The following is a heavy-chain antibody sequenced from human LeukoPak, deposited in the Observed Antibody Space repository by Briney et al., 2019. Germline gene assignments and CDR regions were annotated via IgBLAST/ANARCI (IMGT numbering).Heavy chain of an antibody. Sequence: GGSLRLSCAASGFTFSSYAMSWVRQAPGKGLEWVSAISGSGGSTYYADSVKGRFTISRDNSKNTLYLQMNSLRAEDTAVYYCAKVLPRIAVAGTGEDYWGQGTLVTVSS. CDR2: ISGSGGST. J-gene: IGHJ4*02. CDR1: GFTFSSYA. CDR3: AKVLPRIAVAGTGEDY. V-gene: IGHV3-23*01. D-gene: IGHD6-19*01.